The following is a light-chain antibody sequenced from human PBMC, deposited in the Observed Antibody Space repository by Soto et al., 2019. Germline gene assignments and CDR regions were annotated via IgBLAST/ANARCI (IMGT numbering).Light chain of an antibody. V-gene: IGKV4-1*01. CDR2: WAS. CDR1: HIVLLSSNNRNY. J-gene: IGKJ3*01. CDR3: QQNYSFPIT. Sequence: DSVMTQSPDSLAVSLGESSTMNCRSSHIVLLSSNNRNYLTWYQQKPGQPPKLLIYWASTRESGVPDRFIGGGSGTDFTLTISSLQAEDVAVYYCQQNYSFPITFGPGTNVDIK.